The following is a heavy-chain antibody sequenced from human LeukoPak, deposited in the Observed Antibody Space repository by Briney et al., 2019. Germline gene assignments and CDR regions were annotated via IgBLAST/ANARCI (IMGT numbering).Heavy chain of an antibody. V-gene: IGHV3-30*04. J-gene: IGHJ4*02. CDR2: ISYDGSNK. Sequence: GGSLRLSCAASGFTFSSYAMHWVRQAPGKGLEWVAVISYDGSNKYYADSVKGRFTISRDNSKNTLYLQMNSLRAEDTAVYYCAKGGSSGYYYDYWGQGTLVTVSS. CDR1: GFTFSSYA. D-gene: IGHD3-22*01. CDR3: AKGGSSGYYYDY.